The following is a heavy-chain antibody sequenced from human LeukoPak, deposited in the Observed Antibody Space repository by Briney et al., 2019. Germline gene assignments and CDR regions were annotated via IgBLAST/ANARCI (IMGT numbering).Heavy chain of an antibody. CDR2: ISYDGSNK. Sequence: GGSLRLSCAAPGFTFSSYAMHWVRQAPGKGLEWVAVISYDGSNKYYADSVKGRFTISRDNSKNTLYLQMNSLRAEDTAVYYCARSPTMIVVVITTSYFDYWGQGTLVTVSS. V-gene: IGHV3-30-3*01. CDR1: GFTFSSYA. J-gene: IGHJ4*02. CDR3: ARSPTMIVVVITTSYFDY. D-gene: IGHD3-22*01.